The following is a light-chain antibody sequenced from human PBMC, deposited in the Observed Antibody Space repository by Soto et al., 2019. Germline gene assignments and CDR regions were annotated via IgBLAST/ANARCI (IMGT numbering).Light chain of an antibody. Sequence: EIVITQSPATLSVSPGERATLSCRASQSVSSNLAWYQQKPGQAPRLLIHGASTRATGGPARFSGSGSGTEFTLTISSLQSEDFAVYYCQQYNNWPHTFGQGTKLEIK. CDR2: GAS. J-gene: IGKJ2*01. CDR1: QSVSSN. CDR3: QQYNNWPHT. V-gene: IGKV3-15*01.